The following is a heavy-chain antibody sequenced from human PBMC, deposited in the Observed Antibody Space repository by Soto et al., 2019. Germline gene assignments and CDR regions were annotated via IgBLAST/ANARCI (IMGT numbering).Heavy chain of an antibody. CDR3: ARGEMVRGVIYYFDY. Sequence: QVQLVQSGAEVKKPGASVKVSCKASGYTFTSYAMHWVRQAPGQRLEWMGWINAGNGNTKYSQKFQGRVTITRDTSASTAYMELSSLRSEDTAVYYCARGEMVRGVIYYFDYWGQGTLVTVSS. V-gene: IGHV1-3*01. D-gene: IGHD3-10*01. CDR1: GYTFTSYA. J-gene: IGHJ4*02. CDR2: INAGNGNT.